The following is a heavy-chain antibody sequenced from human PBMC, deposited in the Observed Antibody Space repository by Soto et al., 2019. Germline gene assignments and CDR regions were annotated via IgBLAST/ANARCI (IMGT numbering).Heavy chain of an antibody. CDR1: GYTFTTFW. V-gene: IGHV5-10-1*01. Sequence: GESLKISCTGFGYTFTTFWISWVRQMPGKGLEWMGRIDPRDSYVNYSPSFQGHVTISVDKSISTAYLQWGSLKASDTAMYYCARLFCSTATCDSWFDPWGQGTLVTVSS. CDR3: ARLFCSTATCDSWFDP. D-gene: IGHD2-2*01. CDR2: IDPRDSYV. J-gene: IGHJ5*02.